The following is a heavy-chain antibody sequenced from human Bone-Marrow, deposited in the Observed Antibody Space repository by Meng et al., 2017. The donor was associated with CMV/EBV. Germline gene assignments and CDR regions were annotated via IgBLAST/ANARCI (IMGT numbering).Heavy chain of an antibody. CDR1: GFTVSNAW. Sequence: GGSLRLCCAASGFTVSNAWMSWVRQAPGKGLEWVGRIKSKTDGGTTDYAAPVKGRFTISRDDSKNTLYLQMNSLKTEDTAVYYCTTDPVTTWNWFDPWGQGTRVTVSS. CDR3: TTDPVTTWNWFDP. D-gene: IGHD4-11*01. J-gene: IGHJ5*02. V-gene: IGHV3-15*01. CDR2: IKSKTDGGTT.